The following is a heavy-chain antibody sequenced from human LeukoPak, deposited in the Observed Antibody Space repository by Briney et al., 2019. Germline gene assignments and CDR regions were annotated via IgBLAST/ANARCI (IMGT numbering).Heavy chain of an antibody. Sequence: ASVKVSCKASGGTFSSYAISWVRQAPGQGLEWMGGIIPIFGTANYAQKFQGRVTITADESTSTAYMGLSSLRSDDTAVYYCAVLGVDPSYYGSGSYPPFDYWGQGTLVTVSS. D-gene: IGHD3-10*01. CDR1: GGTFSSYA. CDR3: AVLGVDPSYYGSGSYPPFDY. J-gene: IGHJ4*02. CDR2: IIPIFGTA. V-gene: IGHV1-69*13.